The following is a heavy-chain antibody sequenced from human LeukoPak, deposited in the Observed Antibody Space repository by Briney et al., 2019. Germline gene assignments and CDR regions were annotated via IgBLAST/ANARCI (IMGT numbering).Heavy chain of an antibody. CDR3: ARQRYYGSGSYYNPHPRMDV. Sequence: PSETLSLTCTVSGGSISSSNYYWNWIRQPAGKGLEWIGRIYTSGSTNYNPSLKSRVTISVDTSKNQFSLKLSAVTAADRAVYYCARQRYYGSGSYYNPHPRMDVWGKGTTVTISS. CDR1: GGSISSSNYY. CDR2: IYTSGST. V-gene: IGHV4-61*02. J-gene: IGHJ6*03. D-gene: IGHD3-10*01.